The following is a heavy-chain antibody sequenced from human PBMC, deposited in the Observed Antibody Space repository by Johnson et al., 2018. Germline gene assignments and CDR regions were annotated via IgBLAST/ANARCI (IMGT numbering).Heavy chain of an antibody. CDR3: ARDRYKVTPPHYYFGMDV. J-gene: IGHJ6*02. Sequence: VQLVESGAEVKKPGASVKVSCKASGYTFTSYYVHWVRQAPGQGLEWMGIINPSGGSTTYAQKFQGRVTVTRDTSTSTVYMELSSLRSEDTAVYYCARDRYKVTPPHYYFGMDVWGQGTTVTVSS. V-gene: IGHV1-46*01. D-gene: IGHD1-1*01. CDR1: GYTFTSYY. CDR2: INPSGGST.